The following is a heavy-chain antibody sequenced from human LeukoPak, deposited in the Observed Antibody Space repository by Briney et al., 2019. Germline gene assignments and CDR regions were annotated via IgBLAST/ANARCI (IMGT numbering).Heavy chain of an antibody. D-gene: IGHD3-16*02. V-gene: IGHV4-59*12. CDR3: AIHHAAYDYVWGSYRYDWFDP. CDR1: GGSISSNY. Sequence: MTSETLSLTCTVSGGSISSNYWSWIRQPPGQGLEWIGYIYYSGSTNYNPSLKSRVTVSVDTSKNQYSLKLTSVTAADTAVYYCAIHHAAYDYVWGSYRYDWFDPWGQGTLVTVSS. J-gene: IGHJ5*02. CDR2: IYYSGST.